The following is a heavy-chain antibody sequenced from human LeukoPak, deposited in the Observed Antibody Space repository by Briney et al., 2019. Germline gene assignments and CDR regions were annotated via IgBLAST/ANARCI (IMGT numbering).Heavy chain of an antibody. CDR3: ARDAELRYFDWLFTPRYFDL. J-gene: IGHJ2*01. V-gene: IGHV3-21*01. CDR1: GFTFSSYS. Sequence: GGSLRLSCAASGFTFSSYSMNWVRQAPGKGLEWVSSISSSSSYIYYADSVKGRFTISRDNAKNSLYLQMNSLRAEDTAVYYCARDAELRYFDWLFTPRYFDLWGRGTLVTVSS. D-gene: IGHD3-9*01. CDR2: ISSSSSYI.